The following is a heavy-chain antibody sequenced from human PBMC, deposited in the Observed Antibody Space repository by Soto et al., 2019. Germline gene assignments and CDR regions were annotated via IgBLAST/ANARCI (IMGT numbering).Heavy chain of an antibody. CDR3: VREDDGGDRDYYGLDV. CDR2: IHYSGSV. Sequence: QVQLKESDPGLVRPSQTLSLTCTVSGGSISVEHYHWTWMRQPPGKGLEWIGYIHYSGSVYYNPSLQSGLSRSVDTSKNLFSLKLASVTAADTAVYFCVREDDGGDRDYYGLDVWGQGTTVTVSS. V-gene: IGHV4-30-4*01. D-gene: IGHD2-21*02. CDR1: GGSISVEHYH. J-gene: IGHJ6*02.